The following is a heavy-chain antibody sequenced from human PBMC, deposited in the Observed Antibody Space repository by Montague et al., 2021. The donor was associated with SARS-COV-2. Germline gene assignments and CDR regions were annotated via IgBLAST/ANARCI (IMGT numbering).Heavy chain of an antibody. V-gene: IGHV4-59*08. D-gene: IGHD2-21*02. CDR1: GGSISTYY. Sequence: ETLSLTCTVSGGSISTYYWSWIRQPPGKGLEWIGYIYYSGSTNYNPSLKSRVTISVDTSKNQFSLKLSSVTAADTAVYYCARHGPFVVVTAIHDTFDIWGQGTMVTVSS. CDR3: ARHGPFVVVTAIHDTFDI. J-gene: IGHJ3*02. CDR2: IYYSGST.